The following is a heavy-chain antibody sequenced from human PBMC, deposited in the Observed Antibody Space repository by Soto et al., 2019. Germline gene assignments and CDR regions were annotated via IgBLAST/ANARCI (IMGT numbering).Heavy chain of an antibody. CDR1: GGFISSGAYY. CDR2: IYYSGST. Sequence: PSETLSLTCSVSGGFISSGAYYWSWIRQHPGKGLEWIGYIYYSGSTYYNPSLKSRVTISIDTSKNQFSLKLNSVTAADTAVYYCARERAGDRSGYYLDYWGQGTLVTVSS. J-gene: IGHJ4*02. CDR3: ARERAGDRSGYYLDY. D-gene: IGHD3-22*01. V-gene: IGHV4-31*03.